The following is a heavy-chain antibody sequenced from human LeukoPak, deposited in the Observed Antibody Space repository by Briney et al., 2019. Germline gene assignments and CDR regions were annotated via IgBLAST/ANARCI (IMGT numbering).Heavy chain of an antibody. J-gene: IGHJ4*02. Sequence: SETLSLTCTVSGGSISSYYWSWIRQPAGKGLEWIGRIYTSGSTNYNPSLKSRVTMSVDTSKNQFSLKLSSVTAADTAVYYCARHGRISTVWGSYRYTGYFDYWGQGTLVTVSS. CDR3: ARHGRISTVWGSYRYTGYFDY. CDR2: IYTSGST. D-gene: IGHD3-16*02. V-gene: IGHV4-4*07. CDR1: GGSISSYY.